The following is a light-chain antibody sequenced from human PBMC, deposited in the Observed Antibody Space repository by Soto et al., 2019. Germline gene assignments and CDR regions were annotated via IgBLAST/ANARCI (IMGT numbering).Light chain of an antibody. V-gene: IGKV3-20*01. CDR1: PSVSSSY. CDR3: QQYGSSPYT. Sequence: EIVLKQSPGTLSLSPGARATLSCRASPSVSSSYFAWYQQKPGQAPRLLIYGASSRATGIPDRFSGSGSGTDFTRTISRLEPEDFAVYYCQQYGSSPYTFGQGNKLEIK. J-gene: IGKJ2*01. CDR2: GAS.